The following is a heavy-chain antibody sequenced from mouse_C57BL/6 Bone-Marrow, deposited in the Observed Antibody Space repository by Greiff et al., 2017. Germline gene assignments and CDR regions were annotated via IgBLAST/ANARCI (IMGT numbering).Heavy chain of an antibody. CDR1: GFTFTDYY. CDR3: ARYYDYDVFYAMDY. V-gene: IGHV7-3*01. D-gene: IGHD2-4*01. Sequence: EVHLVESGGGLVQPGGSLSLSCAASGFTFTDYYMSWVRQPPGKALEWLGFIRNKANGYTTEYSASVKGRFTISRDNSQSILYLQRNALRAEDSATYYCARYYDYDVFYAMDYWGQGTSVTVSS. CDR2: IRNKANGYTT. J-gene: IGHJ4*01.